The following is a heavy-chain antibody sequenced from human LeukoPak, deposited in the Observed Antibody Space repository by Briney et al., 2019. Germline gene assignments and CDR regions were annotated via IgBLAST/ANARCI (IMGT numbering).Heavy chain of an antibody. J-gene: IGHJ4*02. CDR2: INSDGSST. CDR1: GFTFSSYW. V-gene: IGHV3-74*01. Sequence: GGSLRLSCAASGFTFSSYWMHWVRQAPGKGLVWVSHINSDGSSTSYADSVKGRFTISRDNAKNTLYLQMNSLRAEDTALYYCAKDTSPYSSSSDFDYWGQGTLVTVSS. CDR3: AKDTSPYSSSSDFDY. D-gene: IGHD6-6*01.